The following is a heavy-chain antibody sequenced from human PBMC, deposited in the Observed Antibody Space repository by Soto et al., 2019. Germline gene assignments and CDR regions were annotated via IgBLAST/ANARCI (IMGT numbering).Heavy chain of an antibody. D-gene: IGHD3-3*01. CDR3: ARDPVGVDNYDFWSGSTSYYYYGMDV. CDR2: ISSSTTYI. V-gene: IGHV3-21*01. CDR1: GFTFSYYS. Sequence: GGSLRLSCAASGFTFSYYSMTWVRQSPGRGLEWVSSISSSTTYISYADSVRGRFTIARDNAKNSLYLQMSSLRADDTAVYYCARDPVGVDNYDFWSGSTSYYYYGMDVWGQGTTVTVSS. J-gene: IGHJ6*02.